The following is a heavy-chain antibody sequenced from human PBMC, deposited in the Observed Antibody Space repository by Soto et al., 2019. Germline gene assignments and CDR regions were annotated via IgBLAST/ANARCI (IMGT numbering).Heavy chain of an antibody. Sequence: PGGSLRLSCAPSGFTFSSYAMHWVRQAPGKGLEWVAVISYDGSNKYYADSVKGRFTISRDNSKNTLYLQMNILRAEDTAVYYCAREVRGVLLWNRYYYYGMDVWGQGTTVTVSS. J-gene: IGHJ6*02. D-gene: IGHD3-10*01. CDR2: ISYDGSNK. CDR1: GFTFSSYA. CDR3: AREVRGVLLWNRYYYYGMDV. V-gene: IGHV3-30-3*01.